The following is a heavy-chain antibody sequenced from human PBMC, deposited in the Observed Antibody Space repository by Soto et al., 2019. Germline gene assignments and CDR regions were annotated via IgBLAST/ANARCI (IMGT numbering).Heavy chain of an antibody. CDR1: GFTFSSYA. CDR3: ARGPEGYAFDI. CDR2: ISSNGGST. J-gene: IGHJ3*02. Sequence: EVQLVESGGGLVQPGGSLRLSCAASGFTFSSYAMHWVRQAPGKGLEYVSAISSNGGSTYYANSVKGRFTISRDNSKNTLYLQMGSLRAEDMAVYSCARGPEGYAFDIWGQGTMVTVSS. V-gene: IGHV3-64*01.